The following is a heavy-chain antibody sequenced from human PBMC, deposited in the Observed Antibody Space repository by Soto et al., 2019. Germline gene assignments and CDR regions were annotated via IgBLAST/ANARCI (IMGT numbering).Heavy chain of an antibody. CDR3: ASHYYGSGSYYLYFDY. CDR2: ISSSSSTI. Sequence: PVGSLRLSCAASGFTFSSYSMNWVRQAPGKGLEWVSYISSSSSTIYYADSVKGRFTISRDNAKNSLYLQMNSLRDEDTAVYYCASHYYGSGSYYLYFDYWGQGTLVTVSS. CDR1: GFTFSSYS. V-gene: IGHV3-48*02. J-gene: IGHJ4*02. D-gene: IGHD3-10*01.